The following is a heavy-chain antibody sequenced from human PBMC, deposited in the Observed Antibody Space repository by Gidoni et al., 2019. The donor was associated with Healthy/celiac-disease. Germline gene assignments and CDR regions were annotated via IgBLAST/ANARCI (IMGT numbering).Heavy chain of an antibody. CDR1: GFTFSSYA. D-gene: IGHD5-12*01. CDR2: ISYDGRHK. J-gene: IGHJ4*02. V-gene: IGHV3-30-3*01. Sequence: QVQLVESGGGGGQPGRSLRLSWAASGFTFSSYAMPWVRQAPGKGLGWVAVISYDGRHKYYAASVKGRFTISRDNSKNTLYLQMNSLRAEDTAVYYCARDRSYSLDYWGQGTLVTVSS. CDR3: ARDRSYSLDY.